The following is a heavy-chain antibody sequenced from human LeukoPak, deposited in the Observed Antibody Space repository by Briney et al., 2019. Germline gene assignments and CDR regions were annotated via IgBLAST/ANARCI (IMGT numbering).Heavy chain of an antibody. CDR2: IYTSGST. CDR3: ARGRVYSSSWYKSYYGMDV. CDR1: GGSISSYY. J-gene: IGHJ6*02. Sequence: SETLSLTCTVSGGSISSYYWSWIRQPAGKGLEWIGRIYTSGSTNYNPSLKSRVTMSVDTSKNQFSLKLSSVTAVDTAVYYCARGRVYSSSWYKSYYGMDVWGQGTTVTVSS. V-gene: IGHV4-4*07. D-gene: IGHD6-13*01.